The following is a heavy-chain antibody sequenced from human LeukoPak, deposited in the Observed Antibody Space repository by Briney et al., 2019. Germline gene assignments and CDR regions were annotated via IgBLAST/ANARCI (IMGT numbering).Heavy chain of an antibody. CDR1: GFTFTNNW. V-gene: IGHV3-7*01. Sequence: GSLRLACAASGFTFTNNWMSWVRPAPGKGLEWVANIKSDGSERYYVDSVEGRFTIPRDNAKNTVSLQMDSLRGEDTAGYYCVRALGSPTADLWGQGTLVTVSS. J-gene: IGHJ4*02. CDR2: IKSDGSER. D-gene: IGHD3-16*01. CDR3: VRALGSPTADL.